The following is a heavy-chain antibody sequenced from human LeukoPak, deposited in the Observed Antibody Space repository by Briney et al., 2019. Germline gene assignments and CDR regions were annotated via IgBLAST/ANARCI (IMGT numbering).Heavy chain of an antibody. J-gene: IGHJ4*02. CDR1: GFTFSSYA. D-gene: IGHD3-10*01. Sequence: GGSLRLSCAASGFTFSSYAMHWVRQAPGKRLEWVVVISYDGSNKYYADSVKGRFTITRDHSKNTLYLQMNSLRAEDTAVYYCARDVYYYGSGSYDYWGRGTLVTVSS. CDR2: ISYDGSNK. V-gene: IGHV3-30*01. CDR3: ARDVYYYGSGSYDY.